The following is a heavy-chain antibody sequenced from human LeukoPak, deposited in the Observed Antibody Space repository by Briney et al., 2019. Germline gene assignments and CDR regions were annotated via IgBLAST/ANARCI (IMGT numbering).Heavy chain of an antibody. CDR3: ARGPYYDSSGYSPSPYYFDY. D-gene: IGHD3-22*01. Sequence: GRSLRLSCAASGFTFSSYSMNWVRQAPGKGLEWVSSISSSSSYIYYADSVKGRFTISRDNAKNSLYLQMNSLRAEDTAVYYCARGPYYDSSGYSPSPYYFDYWGQGTLVTVSS. CDR1: GFTFSSYS. V-gene: IGHV3-21*01. CDR2: ISSSSSYI. J-gene: IGHJ4*02.